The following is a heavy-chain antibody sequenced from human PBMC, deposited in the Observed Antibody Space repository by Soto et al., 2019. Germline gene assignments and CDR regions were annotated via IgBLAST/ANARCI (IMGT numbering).Heavy chain of an antibody. J-gene: IGHJ4*02. CDR3: VRTSLY. Sequence: PGGTLRLSCPASGFACNCDNMSSVSQASGKGLGWVSVIYGGGATSYSGSVKGRFTISRDTYKNTVFLQMDSLRVEDTAVYYCVRTSLYWGQGTRVAVAS. V-gene: IGHV3-53*01. D-gene: IGHD2-2*01. CDR1: GFACNCDN. CDR2: IYGGGAT.